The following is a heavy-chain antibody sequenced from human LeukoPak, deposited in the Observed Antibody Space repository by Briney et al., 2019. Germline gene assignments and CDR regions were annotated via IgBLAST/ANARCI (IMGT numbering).Heavy chain of an antibody. CDR3: AKCGNSGCHLINY. J-gene: IGHJ4*02. CDR1: GFTFNTNA. Sequence: GGSLRLSCAASGFTFNTNAMSWVRQAPGKGLEWVSAISGRTGGTYYADSVKGRFTISRDNSKSTLYLQMDSLRAEDTAVYYCAKCGNSGCHLINYWGQGTLVTVSS. V-gene: IGHV3-23*01. D-gene: IGHD5-12*01. CDR2: ISGRTGGT.